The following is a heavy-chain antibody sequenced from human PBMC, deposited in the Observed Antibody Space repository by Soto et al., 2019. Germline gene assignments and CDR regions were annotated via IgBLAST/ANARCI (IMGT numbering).Heavy chain of an antibody. Sequence: GGSLRLSCAASGFTFSSYGMHWVRQAPGKGLEWVAVISYDGSNKYYADSVKGRFTISRDNSKNTLYLQMNSLRAEDTAVYYCAKRRPGDILTGYYGQLTDYWGQGTLVTVSS. CDR2: ISYDGSNK. D-gene: IGHD3-9*01. CDR1: GFTFSSYG. CDR3: AKRRPGDILTGYYGQLTDY. J-gene: IGHJ4*02. V-gene: IGHV3-30*18.